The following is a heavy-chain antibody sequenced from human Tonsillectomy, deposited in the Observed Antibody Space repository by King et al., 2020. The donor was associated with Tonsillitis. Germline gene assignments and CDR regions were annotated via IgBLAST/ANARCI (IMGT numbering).Heavy chain of an antibody. Sequence: QLQESGPGLVKPSETLSLTCTVSCGSISSYYWSWIRQPPGKGLEWIGYIYYSGSTNYNPSLKSRVTISVDTSKNQFSLKLSSVTAADTAVYYCARQTIAARPGGFVYWAQGTLVTVSS. CDR2: IYYSGST. CDR3: ARQTIAARPGGFVY. CDR1: CGSISSYY. V-gene: IGHV4-59*01. J-gene: IGHJ4*02. D-gene: IGHD6-6*01.